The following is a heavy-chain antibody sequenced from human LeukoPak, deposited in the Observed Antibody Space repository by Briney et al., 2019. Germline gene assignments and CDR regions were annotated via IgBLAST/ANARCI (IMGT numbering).Heavy chain of an antibody. CDR3: ARSSSGSYGGYFDY. D-gene: IGHD1-26*01. CDR2: IIPILGIA. V-gene: IGHV1-69*04. CDR1: GGTFISYA. J-gene: IGHJ4*02. Sequence: SVKVSCKASGGTFISYAISWVRQAPGQGLEWMGRIIPILGIANYAQKFQGRVTITAGKSTSTAYMELTSLRSEDTAVYYCARSSSGSYGGYFDYWGQGTLVTVSS.